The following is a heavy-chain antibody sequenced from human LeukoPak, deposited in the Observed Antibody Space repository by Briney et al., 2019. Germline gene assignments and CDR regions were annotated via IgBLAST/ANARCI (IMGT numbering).Heavy chain of an antibody. CDR3: ARIGINSFDI. D-gene: IGHD2-21*01. Sequence: GGSLRLSCAGSGFSSYSMNWVRQAPGKGLEWVSYISSSSDAIYYADSVKGRFTISRDNAKNSLFLQMDSLRAEDTAVYYCARIGINSFDIWGQGTKVTVSS. CDR1: GFSSYS. J-gene: IGHJ3*02. V-gene: IGHV3-48*04. CDR2: ISSSSDAI.